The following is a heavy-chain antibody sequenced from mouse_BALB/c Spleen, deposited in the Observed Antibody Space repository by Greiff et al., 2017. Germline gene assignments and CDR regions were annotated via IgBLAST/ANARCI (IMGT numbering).Heavy chain of an antibody. D-gene: IGHD2-1*01. CDR2: ISSGSSTI. J-gene: IGHJ4*01. Sequence: DVMLVESGGGLVQPGGSRKLSCAASGFTFSSFGMHWVRQAPEKGLEWVAYISSGSSTIYYADTVKGRFTISRDNPKNTLFLQMTSLRSEDTAMYYCARSDLLWYAMDYWGQGTSVTVSS. CDR3: ARSDLLWYAMDY. V-gene: IGHV5-17*02. CDR1: GFTFSSFG.